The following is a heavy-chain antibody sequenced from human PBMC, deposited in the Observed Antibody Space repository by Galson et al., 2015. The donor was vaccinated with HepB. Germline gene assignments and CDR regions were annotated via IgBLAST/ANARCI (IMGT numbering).Heavy chain of an antibody. CDR2: IDPSDSYT. CDR3: ARTDIVVVPAALIAMDV. Sequence: QSGAEVKKPGESLRISCKGSGYSFTSYWISWVRQMPGKGLEWMGRIDPSDSYTNYSPSFQGHVTISADKSISTAYLQWSSLKASDTAMYYCARTDIVVVPAALIAMDVWGKGTTVTVSS. D-gene: IGHD2-2*01. V-gene: IGHV5-10-1*01. J-gene: IGHJ6*03. CDR1: GYSFTSYW.